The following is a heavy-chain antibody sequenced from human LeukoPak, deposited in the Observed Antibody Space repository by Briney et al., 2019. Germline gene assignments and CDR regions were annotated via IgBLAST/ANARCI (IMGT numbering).Heavy chain of an antibody. V-gene: IGHV3-7*01. D-gene: IGHD2-15*01. CDR2: IKEDGSEK. J-gene: IGHJ4*02. Sequence: PGGSLRLSCAASGFTFSSYGMHWVRQAPGKGLEWVANIKEDGSEKYYVDSVKGRFTISRDNAKNSLYLQMNSLRGEDTAVYYCTMLHGDYWGQGTLVTVSS. CDR1: GFTFSSYG. CDR3: TMLHGDY.